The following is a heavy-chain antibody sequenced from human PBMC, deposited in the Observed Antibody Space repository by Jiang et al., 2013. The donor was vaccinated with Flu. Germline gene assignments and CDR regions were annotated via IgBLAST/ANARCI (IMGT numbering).Heavy chain of an antibody. D-gene: IGHD3-9*01. J-gene: IGHJ4*02. CDR1: GYTFTGYY. Sequence: SGAEVKKPGASVKVSCKASGYTFTGYYMHWVRQAPGQGLEWMGWINPNSGGTNYAQKFQGRVTMTRDTSISTAYMELSRLRSDDTAVYYCARGDDILTGYYPIDYWGQGTLVTVSS. CDR3: ARGDDILTGYYPIDY. V-gene: IGHV1-2*02. CDR2: INPNSGGT.